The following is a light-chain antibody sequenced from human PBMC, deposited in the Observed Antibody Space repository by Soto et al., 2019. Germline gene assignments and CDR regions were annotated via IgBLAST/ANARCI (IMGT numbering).Light chain of an antibody. CDR3: QQANSFPFT. Sequence: DIQMTQSPSSVSASIGDRVTITCRASQIIGSWLAWYQQKPGIAPTLLIYAASSLQSGVPSRFSGSGSGSDFTLTITSLQAEDSATYYCQQANSFPFTFGPGTKVAIK. CDR1: QIIGSW. V-gene: IGKV1-12*02. J-gene: IGKJ3*01. CDR2: AAS.